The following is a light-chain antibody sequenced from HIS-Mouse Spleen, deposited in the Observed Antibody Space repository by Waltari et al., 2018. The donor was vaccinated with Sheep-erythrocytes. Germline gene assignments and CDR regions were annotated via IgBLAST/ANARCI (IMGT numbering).Light chain of an antibody. V-gene: IGLV3-21*03. Sequence: SYVLTQPPSVSVAPGKTARITCGGHNIGSNSVHWYQQTPGQAPVLVVYDDSDRPSGIPERFSGSNSGNTATLTISRVEAGDEADYYCQVWDSSSDHVVFGGGTKLTVL. CDR3: QVWDSSSDHVV. CDR2: DDS. CDR1: NIGSNS. J-gene: IGLJ2*01.